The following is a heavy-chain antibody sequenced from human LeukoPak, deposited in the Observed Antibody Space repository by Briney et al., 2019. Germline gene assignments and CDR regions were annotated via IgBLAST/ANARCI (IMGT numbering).Heavy chain of an antibody. J-gene: IGHJ6*02. CDR3: ARRYYDILTGHRYYYGMDV. CDR1: GGSISSYY. V-gene: IGHV4-59*01. CDR2: IYYSGST. Sequence: SETLSLTCTVSGGSISSYYWSWIRQPPGKGLEWIGYIYYSGSTNYNPSLKSRVTISVDTSKNQFSLKLSSVTAADTAVYYCARRYYDILTGHRYYYGMDVWGQGTTVTVSS. D-gene: IGHD3-9*01.